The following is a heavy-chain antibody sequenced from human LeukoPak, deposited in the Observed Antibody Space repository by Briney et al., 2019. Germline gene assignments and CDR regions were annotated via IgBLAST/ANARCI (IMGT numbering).Heavy chain of an antibody. Sequence: PSETLCLSCTVSGFSISSHYWTWIRQFPGKGLEWIGDIYNSGSTSYNLSFMSRRTISIDTSNKQFSLQQMNMPAADATVNYCGRVALVGYFSYYYMDVWGKGTTVTVCS. CDR1: GFSISSHY. J-gene: IGHJ6*03. V-gene: IGHV4-59*11. CDR3: GRVALVGYFSYYYMDV. CDR2: IYNSGST. D-gene: IGHD2-15*01.